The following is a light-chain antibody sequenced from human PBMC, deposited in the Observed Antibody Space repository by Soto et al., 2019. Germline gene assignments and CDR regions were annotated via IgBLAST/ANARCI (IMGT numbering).Light chain of an antibody. V-gene: IGKV1-5*03. J-gene: IGKJ1*01. CDR3: QHYNSYSEA. Sequence: DIQMTQSPSSLSASVGDRVTITCRASQSVSDWLAWYQQKPGNPPKLLIYKASTLKSGVPSRFSGSGPGTEFTLTISSLQPDDFATYYCQHYNSYSEAFGQGTKVDI. CDR1: QSVSDW. CDR2: KAS.